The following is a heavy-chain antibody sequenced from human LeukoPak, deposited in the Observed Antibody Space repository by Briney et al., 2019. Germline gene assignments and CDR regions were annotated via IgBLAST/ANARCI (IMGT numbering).Heavy chain of an antibody. J-gene: IGHJ6*04. D-gene: IGHD3-10*01. V-gene: IGHV3-48*03. Sequence: GGSLRLSCAASGFTFSSYEMNWVRQAPGKGLEWVSYISSSGSTIYYADSVKGRFTISRDNAKNSLYLQMNSLRAEDTAVYYCAREGLRALLWFGDVWGKGTTVTISS. CDR1: GFTFSSYE. CDR3: AREGLRALLWFGDV. CDR2: ISSSGSTI.